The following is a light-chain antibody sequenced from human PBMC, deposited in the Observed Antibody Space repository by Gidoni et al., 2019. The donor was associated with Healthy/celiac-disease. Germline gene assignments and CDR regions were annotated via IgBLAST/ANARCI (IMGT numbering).Light chain of an antibody. Sequence: QSALTQPASVSGSPRQSITISCTGTSSDVGSYNLFSWYQQHPGKAPKLMIYEGSKRPSGVSNRFSGSKSGNTASLTISGLQAEDEADYYCCSYAGSPPWVFGGGTKLTVL. V-gene: IGLV2-23*01. CDR2: EGS. J-gene: IGLJ3*02. CDR1: SSDVGSYNL. CDR3: CSYAGSPPWV.